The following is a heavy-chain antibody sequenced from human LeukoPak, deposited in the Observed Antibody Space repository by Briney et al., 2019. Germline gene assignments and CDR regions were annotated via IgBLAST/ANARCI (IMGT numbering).Heavy chain of an antibody. Sequence: GGSLRLSCAASGFTFSSSAMSWVRQAPGKGLEWVSAISGNADRTHYAASVKGRFTVSRDTSTYTLFLQLNSLRAEDTAIYYCAKLLRGVVVPYFDSWGQGTLVTVSS. D-gene: IGHD3-10*01. CDR1: GFTFSSSA. V-gene: IGHV3-23*01. J-gene: IGHJ4*02. CDR3: AKLLRGVVVPYFDS. CDR2: ISGNADRT.